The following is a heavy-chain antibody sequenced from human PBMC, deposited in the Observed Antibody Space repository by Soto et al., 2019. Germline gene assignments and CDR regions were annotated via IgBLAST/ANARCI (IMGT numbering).Heavy chain of an antibody. CDR1: GDTFNDYY. CDR3: ARERGGATATLDYYYFYMDV. Sequence: QVQLVQSGAEVKKPGASVTVSCRSSGDTFNDYYIHWVRQAPGQGLEWMGWINPNGGVTKYAQKFQGWGTMARETSNRKGYMQLSRLRSDDTGVYYCARERGGATATLDYYYFYMDVWGTGTTVTVSS. V-gene: IGHV1-2*04. J-gene: IGHJ6*03. D-gene: IGHD5-12*01. CDR2: INPNGGVT.